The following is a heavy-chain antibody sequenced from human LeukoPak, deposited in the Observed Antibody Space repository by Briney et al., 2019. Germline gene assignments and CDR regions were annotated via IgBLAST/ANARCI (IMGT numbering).Heavy chain of an antibody. D-gene: IGHD3-22*01. J-gene: IGHJ4*02. Sequence: GGSLRLSCAASGFTFGSYSMNWVRQAPGKGLEWVSSISSSSSYIYYADSVKGRFTISRDNAKNSLYLQMNSLRAEDTAVYYCARNPYDSSGYYHNWGQGTLVTVSS. CDR1: GFTFGSYS. V-gene: IGHV3-21*01. CDR2: ISSSSSYI. CDR3: ARNPYDSSGYYHN.